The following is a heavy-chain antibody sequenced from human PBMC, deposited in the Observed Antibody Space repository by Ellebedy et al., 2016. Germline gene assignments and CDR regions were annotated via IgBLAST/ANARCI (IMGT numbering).Heavy chain of an antibody. CDR2: IYYTGSP. CDR1: GDTISSSRYY. J-gene: IGHJ4*02. CDR3: ARSLAVVLMVYDS. Sequence: GSLRLSXSVSGDTISSSRYYWGWIRQPPGKGLEWIGSIYYTGSPYYNPSPRSRVTISVETSKNQLSLKLTSVTATDTAVYYCARSLAVVLMVYDSWGQGTLVTVSS. D-gene: IGHD2-8*01. V-gene: IGHV4-39*01.